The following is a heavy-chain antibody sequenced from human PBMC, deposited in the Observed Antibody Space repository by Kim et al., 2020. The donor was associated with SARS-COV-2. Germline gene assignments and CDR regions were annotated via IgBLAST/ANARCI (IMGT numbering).Heavy chain of an antibody. CDR2: IKQDGSEK. V-gene: IGHV3-7*03. CDR1: GFTFSSYW. Sequence: GGSLRLSCAASGFTFSSYWMSWVRQAPGKGLEWVANIKQDGSEKYYVDSVKGRFTISRDNAKNSLYLQMNSLRAEDTAVYYCARDVIPPDYYYDSAPPYYYYGMDVWGQGTTVTVSS. J-gene: IGHJ6*02. D-gene: IGHD3-22*01. CDR3: ARDVIPPDYYYDSAPPYYYYGMDV.